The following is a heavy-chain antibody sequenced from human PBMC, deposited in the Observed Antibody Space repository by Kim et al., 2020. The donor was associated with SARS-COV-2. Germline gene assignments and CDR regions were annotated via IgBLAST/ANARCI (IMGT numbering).Heavy chain of an antibody. D-gene: IGHD3-10*01. CDR3: ARGGYYYGSGSSRKYEAFGT. V-gene: IGHV3-48*03. Sequence: GGSLRLSCAASGFTFRSYEMNWVRQAPGKGLEWVSYISSSGTTIYYADSVKGRFTISRDNAKNTLYLQMNSLRAEDTAVYYCARGGYYYGSGSSRKYEAFGTWGQERQLTVSS. CDR1: GFTFRSYE. CDR2: ISSSGTTI. J-gene: IGHJ3*02.